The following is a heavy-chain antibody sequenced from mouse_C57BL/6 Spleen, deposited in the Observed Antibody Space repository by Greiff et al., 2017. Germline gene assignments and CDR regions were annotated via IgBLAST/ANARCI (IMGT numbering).Heavy chain of an antibody. Sequence: DVKLQESGPELVKPGASVKISCKASGYSFTGYYMNWVKQSPEKSLEWIGEINPSTGGTTYNQKFKAKATLTVDKSSSTAYMQLKSLTSEDSAVYYCARWSYYDYVDYWGQGTTLTVSS. J-gene: IGHJ2*01. D-gene: IGHD2-4*01. CDR2: INPSTGGT. V-gene: IGHV1-42*01. CDR3: ARWSYYDYVDY. CDR1: GYSFTGYY.